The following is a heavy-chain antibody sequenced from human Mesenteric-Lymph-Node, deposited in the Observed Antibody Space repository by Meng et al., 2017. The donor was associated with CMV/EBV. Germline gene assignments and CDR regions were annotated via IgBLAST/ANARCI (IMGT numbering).Heavy chain of an antibody. CDR1: GGSINSYY. Sequence: SETLSLTCTVSGGSINSYYWNWIRQPPGKELEWIGYISYIGSTSYNPSLKSRVTISVDTSKNQFSLRLSSVTAADTAVYYCATSNMYLRFLYWGQGTLVTVSS. J-gene: IGHJ4*02. CDR2: ISYIGST. V-gene: IGHV4-59*01. CDR3: ATSNMYLRFLY. D-gene: IGHD3-3*01.